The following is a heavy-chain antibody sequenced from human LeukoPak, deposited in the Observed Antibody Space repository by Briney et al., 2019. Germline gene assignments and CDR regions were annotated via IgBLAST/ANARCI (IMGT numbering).Heavy chain of an antibody. J-gene: IGHJ2*01. CDR2: INAGNGNT. Sequence: ASVKVSCKASGYTFTSYAMNWVRQAPGQGLEWMGWINAGNGNTKYSQKFQGRVTITRDTSASTAYMELSGLRSEDTAVYYCARVGGDYWYFDLWGRGTLVTVSS. CDR1: GYTFTSYA. CDR3: ARVGGDYWYFDL. D-gene: IGHD1-26*01. V-gene: IGHV1-3*01.